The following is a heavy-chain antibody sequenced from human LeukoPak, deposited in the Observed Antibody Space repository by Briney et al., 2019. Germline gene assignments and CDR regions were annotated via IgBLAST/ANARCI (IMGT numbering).Heavy chain of an antibody. V-gene: IGHV4-39*01. CDR3: ARQMGYGDYSKFDY. Sequence: SETLSLTRTVSGGSISSSSYYWGWIRQPPGKGLEWIGSIYYSGSTYYNPSLKSRVTISVDTSKNQFSLKLSSVTAADTAVYYCARQMGYGDYSKFDYWGQGTLVTVSS. J-gene: IGHJ4*02. CDR2: IYYSGST. D-gene: IGHD4-17*01. CDR1: GGSISSSSYY.